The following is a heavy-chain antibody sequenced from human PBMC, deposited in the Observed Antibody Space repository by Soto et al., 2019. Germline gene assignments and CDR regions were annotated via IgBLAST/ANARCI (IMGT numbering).Heavy chain of an antibody. V-gene: IGHV3-23*01. J-gene: IGHJ4*02. Sequence: PGGSLRLSCAASGFTFSSYAMSWVRQAPGKGLEWVSAISGSGGSTYYADSVKGRFTISRDSAKNSLYLQMNSLTAEDTAVYYCARGAFYGDYTVEGYFDYWGQGVPVTVSS. D-gene: IGHD4-17*01. CDR1: GFTFSSYA. CDR2: ISGSGGST. CDR3: ARGAFYGDYTVEGYFDY.